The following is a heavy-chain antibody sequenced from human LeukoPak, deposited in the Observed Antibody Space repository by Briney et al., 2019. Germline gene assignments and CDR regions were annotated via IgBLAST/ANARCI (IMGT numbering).Heavy chain of an antibody. CDR3: ARGGSYLSAFDI. V-gene: IGHV3-53*01. J-gene: IGHJ3*02. CDR1: GFSVSSNY. Sequence: GGSLRLSCAVSGFSVSSNYISWVRQAPGKGLEWVSIIYSGGSTFYADSVKGRFTISRDNSKNTLYLQMNSLRAEDTAVYYCARGGSYLSAFDIWGQGTMVTVSS. CDR2: IYSGGST. D-gene: IGHD1-26*01.